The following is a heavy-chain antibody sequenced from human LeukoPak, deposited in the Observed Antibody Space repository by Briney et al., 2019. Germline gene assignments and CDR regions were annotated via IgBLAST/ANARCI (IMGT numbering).Heavy chain of an antibody. D-gene: IGHD3-10*01. Sequence: GRSLRLSCAASGFTFSNYGMHWVRQAPGKGLEWVALIWYDGSNKYYADSVKGRFTISRDNSKNTLYLQMNSLRAEDTAVYYCAGSYYNVFDYWGQGTLVTVSS. CDR2: IWYDGSNK. CDR3: AGSYYNVFDY. J-gene: IGHJ4*02. V-gene: IGHV3-33*01. CDR1: GFTFSNYG.